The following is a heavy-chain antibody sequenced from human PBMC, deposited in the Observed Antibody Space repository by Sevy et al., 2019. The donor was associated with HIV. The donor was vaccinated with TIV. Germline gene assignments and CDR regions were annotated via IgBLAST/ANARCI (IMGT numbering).Heavy chain of an antibody. CDR3: ARANLDYYGNEGSGYYYYYGMDV. Sequence: GGSLRLSCAASGFTFSDYYMSWIRHAPGKGLEWVSYISSSSSYTNYADSVKGRFTISRDNAKNSLYLQMNSLRAEDTAVYYCARANLDYYGNEGSGYYYYYGMDVWGQGTTVTVSS. D-gene: IGHD3-10*01. CDR2: ISSSSSYT. CDR1: GFTFSDYY. J-gene: IGHJ6*02. V-gene: IGHV3-11*06.